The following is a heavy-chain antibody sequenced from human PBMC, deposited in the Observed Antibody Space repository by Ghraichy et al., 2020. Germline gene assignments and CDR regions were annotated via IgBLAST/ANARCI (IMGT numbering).Heavy chain of an antibody. CDR3: AKVPSAGTWFDP. V-gene: IGHV3-30*18. Sequence: GGSLRLSCAASGFTFSSYGMHWVRQAPGKGLEWVAVISYDGSNKYYADSVKGRFTISRDNSKNTLYLQMNSLRAEDTAVYYCAKVPSAGTWFDPWGQGTLVTVSS. D-gene: IGHD6-19*01. CDR2: ISYDGSNK. J-gene: IGHJ5*02. CDR1: GFTFSSYG.